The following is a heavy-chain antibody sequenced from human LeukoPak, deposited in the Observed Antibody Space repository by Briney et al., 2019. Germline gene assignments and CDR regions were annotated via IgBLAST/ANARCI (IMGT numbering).Heavy chain of an antibody. CDR2: TSSSDSGT. J-gene: IGHJ4*02. CDR3: ARSPVTSCLGAYY. CDR1: GFPLSSFA. D-gene: IGHD4/OR15-4a*01. V-gene: IGHV3-23*01. Sequence: PGGSLRLSCVASGFPLSSFAMSWVRQTPERGLEWVSATSSSDSGTYHADSVKGRFTISRDNLKNTLYLQMNFLRAEDTGLYYCARSPVTSCLGAYYWGRGNLVTVSS.